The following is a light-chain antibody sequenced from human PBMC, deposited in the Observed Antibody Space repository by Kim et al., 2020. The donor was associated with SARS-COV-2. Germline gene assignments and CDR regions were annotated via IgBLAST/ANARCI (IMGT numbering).Light chain of an antibody. J-gene: IGKJ4*01. CDR2: GAS. CDR3: QQYGSSPKRT. CDR1: QSVSSSY. V-gene: IGKV3-20*01. Sequence: EIVLTQSPGTLSLSPGERATLPCRASQSVSSSYLAWYQQKPGQAPRLLIYGASSRATGIPDRFSGSGSGTDFTLTISRLEPADFAVYYCQQYGSSPKRTFGGGTKVDIK.